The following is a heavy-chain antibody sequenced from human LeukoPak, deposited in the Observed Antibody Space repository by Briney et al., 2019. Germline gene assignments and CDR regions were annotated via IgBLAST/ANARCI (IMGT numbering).Heavy chain of an antibody. Sequence: ASVTVSCKASGYTFTSYYMHWVRQAPGQGLEWMGIINPSGGSTSYAQKFQGRVTMTRDTSTSTVYMELSSLRSEDTAVYYCARRPVQLYYYYGMDVWGQGTTVTVSS. CDR2: INPSGGST. D-gene: IGHD1-1*01. V-gene: IGHV1-46*01. CDR3: ARRPVQLYYYYGMDV. J-gene: IGHJ6*02. CDR1: GYTFTSYY.